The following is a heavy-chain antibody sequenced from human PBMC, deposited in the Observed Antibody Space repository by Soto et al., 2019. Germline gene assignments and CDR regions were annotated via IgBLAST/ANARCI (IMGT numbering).Heavy chain of an antibody. J-gene: IGHJ6*02. Sequence: GESLKMSCDGSGHSFTSYWISLVLQMPGKGLEWMGRIDPSDSYTNYSPSCQGHVTISADKSISTAYLQWSSLKASDTAMYYCARLPRSSWRSYYYYYGMDVWGQGTTVTVSS. V-gene: IGHV5-10-1*01. D-gene: IGHD2-2*01. CDR3: ARLPRSSWRSYYYYYGMDV. CDR2: IDPSDSYT. CDR1: GHSFTSYW.